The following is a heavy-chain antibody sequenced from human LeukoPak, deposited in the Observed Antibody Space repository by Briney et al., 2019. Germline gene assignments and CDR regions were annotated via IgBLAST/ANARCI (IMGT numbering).Heavy chain of an antibody. CDR1: GFTFDDYA. D-gene: IGHD6-19*01. Sequence: GGSLRLSCAASGFTFDDYAMHRVRQAPGKGLEWVSGISWNSGSIGYADSVKGRFTISRDNAKNSLYLQMNSLRAEDTALYYCAKDITRAVADSFDYWGQGTLVTVSS. V-gene: IGHV3-9*01. J-gene: IGHJ4*02. CDR2: ISWNSGSI. CDR3: AKDITRAVADSFDY.